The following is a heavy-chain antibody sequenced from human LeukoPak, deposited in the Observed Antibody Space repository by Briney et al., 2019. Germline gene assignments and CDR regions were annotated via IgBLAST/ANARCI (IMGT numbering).Heavy chain of an antibody. D-gene: IGHD3-22*01. CDR3: ARDGYDSSGYLDY. V-gene: IGHV4-59*01. Sequence: PSETLSLTCTVSGGSISSYYWSWIRQPPGKGLEWIGYIYYSGSTNYNPSLKSRVTISVDTSKNQFSLKLSSVTAADTAVYYCARDGYDSSGYLDYWGQGTLVTVSS. CDR2: IYYSGST. J-gene: IGHJ4*02. CDR1: GGSISSYY.